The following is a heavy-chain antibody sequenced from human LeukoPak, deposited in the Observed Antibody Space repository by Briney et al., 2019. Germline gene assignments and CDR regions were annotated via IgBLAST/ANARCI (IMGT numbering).Heavy chain of an antibody. V-gene: IGHV5-10-1*01. CDR1: RYSFTSYW. D-gene: IGHD6-13*01. CDR2: IDPSDSYT. J-gene: IGHJ5*02. CDR3: ARATLIAAAGQYNWFDP. Sequence: GESLRISCKGSRYSFTSYWISWVRQMPGKGLEWMGRIDPSDSYTNYSPSFQGHVTISADKSISTAYLQWSSLKASDTAMYYCARATLIAAAGQYNWFDPWGQGTLVTVSS.